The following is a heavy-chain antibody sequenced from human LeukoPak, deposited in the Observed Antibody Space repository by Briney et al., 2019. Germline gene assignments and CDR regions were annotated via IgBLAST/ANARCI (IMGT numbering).Heavy chain of an antibody. CDR3: ARSSIAARGLYCYMDV. J-gene: IGHJ6*03. CDR1: GFTFSSYS. Sequence: GGSLRLSCAASGFTFSSYSMNWVRQAPGKGLEWVSYISSSSGTLYYADSVKGRFTISRDNAKNSLYLQMNSLRAEDTAVYFCARSSIAARGLYCYMDVWGKGTTVTVSS. V-gene: IGHV3-48*04. CDR2: ISSSSGTL. D-gene: IGHD6-6*01.